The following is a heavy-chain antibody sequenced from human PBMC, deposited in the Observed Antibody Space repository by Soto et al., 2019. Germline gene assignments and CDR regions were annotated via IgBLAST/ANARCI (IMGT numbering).Heavy chain of an antibody. D-gene: IGHD3-22*01. CDR2: IIPIFGTA. J-gene: IGHJ4*02. V-gene: IGHV1-69*13. Sequence: SVKVSCKASGGTFSSYAISWVRQAPGQGLEWMGGIIPIFGTANYAQKFQGRVTITADESTSTAYMELSSLRSEDTAVYYCAREDSSGYGGDYWGQGTLVTVSS. CDR3: AREDSSGYGGDY. CDR1: GGTFSSYA.